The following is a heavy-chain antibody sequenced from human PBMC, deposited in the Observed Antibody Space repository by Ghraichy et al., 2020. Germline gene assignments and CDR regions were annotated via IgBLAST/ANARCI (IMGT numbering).Heavy chain of an antibody. J-gene: IGHJ5*02. V-gene: IGHV3-53*01. CDR1: GFTVSNNY. Sequence: GALRLSCAASGFTVSNNYMSWVRQAPGKGLEWVSVIYSGGSTYYADSVKGRFTISRDNSKNTLYLQMNSLRAEDTAVYYCARVAAAARYWFDPWGQGTLVTVSS. CDR2: IYSGGST. CDR3: ARVAAAARYWFDP. D-gene: IGHD6-13*01.